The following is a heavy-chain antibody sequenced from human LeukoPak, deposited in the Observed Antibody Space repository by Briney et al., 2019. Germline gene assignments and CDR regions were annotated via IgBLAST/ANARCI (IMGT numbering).Heavy chain of an antibody. V-gene: IGHV5-51*01. D-gene: IGHD3-9*01. CDR2: IYPGDSDT. J-gene: IGHJ4*02. CDR3: ARRGILTGKPFDY. CDR1: GYSFTSYW. Sequence: GESLKISCKGSGYSFTSYWIGWVRQMPGKGLEWMGIIYPGDSDTRYSPSFQGQVTMSADKSISTAYLQWSSLEASDTAIYYCARRGILTGKPFDYWGQGTLVTVSS.